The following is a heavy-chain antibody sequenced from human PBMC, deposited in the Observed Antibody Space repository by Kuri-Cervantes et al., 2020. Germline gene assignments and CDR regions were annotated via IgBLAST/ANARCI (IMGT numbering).Heavy chain of an antibody. J-gene: IGHJ4*02. CDR1: GFTLSSHA. V-gene: IGHV3-30-3*01. Sequence: GESLKISCAASGFTLSSHAMNWVRQAAGKGLEWVALISFDGSNKYYVDSVKGRFTISRDNSKNTLYLQMNSLRAEDTAVYYCARDYYGPDYWGQGTLVTVSS. D-gene: IGHD3-10*01. CDR3: ARDYYGPDY. CDR2: ISFDGSNK.